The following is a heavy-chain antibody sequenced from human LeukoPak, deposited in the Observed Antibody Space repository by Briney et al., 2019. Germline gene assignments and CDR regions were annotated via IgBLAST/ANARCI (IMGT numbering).Heavy chain of an antibody. J-gene: IGHJ5*02. CDR2: ISYDGSNK. CDR1: GCTFSSYG. D-gene: IGHD1-1*01. V-gene: IGHV3-30*18. Sequence: PGRSLRLACAASGCTFSSYGMHWVRQAPGKGLEWVAVISYDGSNKYYADSVKGRFTISRDNSKNTLYLQMNSLRAEDTAVYYCAKDRAARLNWRSGGAGFDPWGQGTLVTVSS. CDR3: AKDRAARLNWRSGGAGFDP.